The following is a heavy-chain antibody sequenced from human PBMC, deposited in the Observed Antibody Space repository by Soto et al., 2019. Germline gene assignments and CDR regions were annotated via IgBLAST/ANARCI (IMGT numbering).Heavy chain of an antibody. Sequence: GGSLRLSCAASGFSFSTYNMDWVRQAPGKGPEWIAYISTTSFTIYYADSVKGRFTISRDNDRNSLYLEMNSLRDEDTAVYYCARDRCYDGTCYSASDSWGQGTMVTVSS. CDR1: GFSFSTYN. D-gene: IGHD2-15*01. J-gene: IGHJ5*01. CDR3: ARDRCYDGTCYSASDS. CDR2: ISTTSFTI. V-gene: IGHV3-48*02.